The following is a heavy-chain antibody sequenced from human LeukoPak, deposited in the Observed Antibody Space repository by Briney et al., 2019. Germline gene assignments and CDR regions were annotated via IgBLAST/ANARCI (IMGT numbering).Heavy chain of an antibody. J-gene: IGHJ5*02. V-gene: IGHV1-18*01. Sequence: ASVTVSCKASGYTFSSYVLSWVRQAPGQGREWVGRISTKTGDSVYAQKLQGRVTMTTDTSTSTAYLELRSLSSDDTAVYYCARTMTTLPTHGELDLWGQGTQVTVSS. CDR3: ARTMTTLPTHGELDL. CDR1: GYTFSSYV. D-gene: IGHD4-17*01. CDR2: ISTKTGDS.